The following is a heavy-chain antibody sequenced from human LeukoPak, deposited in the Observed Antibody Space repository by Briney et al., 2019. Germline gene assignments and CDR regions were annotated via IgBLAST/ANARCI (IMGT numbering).Heavy chain of an antibody. CDR1: GFTFSSYA. V-gene: IGHV3-23*01. Sequence: GGSLRLSCAASGFTFSSYAMSWVRQAPGKGLEWVSAISGSGGSTYYADSVKGRFTISRDNSKNTLYLQMNSLRAEDTAVYYCAASRPSGTYYDILTGYYPPLDYWGQGTLVTVSS. CDR3: AASRPSGTYYDILTGYYPPLDY. J-gene: IGHJ4*02. CDR2: ISGSGGST. D-gene: IGHD3-9*01.